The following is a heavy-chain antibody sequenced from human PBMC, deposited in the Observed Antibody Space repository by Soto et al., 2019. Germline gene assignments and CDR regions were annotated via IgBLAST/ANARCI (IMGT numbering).Heavy chain of an antibody. CDR3: ARDYGGSSFDY. D-gene: IGHD6-13*01. J-gene: IGHJ4*02. CDR1: GFTFSSYE. Sequence: PGGSLRLSCAASGFTFSSYEMNWFRQAPGKGLEWVSYISSSGSTIYYADSVKGRFTISRDNAKNSLYLQMNSLRAEDTAVYYCARDYGGSSFDYWGQGTLVTVSS. V-gene: IGHV3-48*03. CDR2: ISSSGSTI.